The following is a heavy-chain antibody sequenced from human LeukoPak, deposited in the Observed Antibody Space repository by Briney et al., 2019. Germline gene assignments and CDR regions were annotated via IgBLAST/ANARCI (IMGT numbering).Heavy chain of an antibody. V-gene: IGHV3-23*01. Sequence: GGSVRLSCAACGFTFSSYAMRWVRQARGKGREWVSAISGSGGSTYYADSVKGRFTISTDHSKNTLYLQMNSLRAEDTAVYYCAKSRERRSVYWGQGTLVTVSS. CDR1: GFTFSSYA. CDR3: AKSRERRSVY. D-gene: IGHD1-1*01. CDR2: ISGSGGST. J-gene: IGHJ4*02.